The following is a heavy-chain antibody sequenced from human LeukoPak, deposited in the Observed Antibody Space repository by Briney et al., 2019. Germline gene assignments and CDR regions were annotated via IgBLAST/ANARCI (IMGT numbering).Heavy chain of an antibody. CDR2: ISAYNGNT. Sequence: ASLKISNNASGYTFTSYGISWVRHAPGQGLEWMGWISAYNGNTNYAQKLQGRVTMTTDTSTSTAYMELRSLRSDDTAVYYCARDAVVPAAHGYWGQGTLVTVSS. CDR3: ARDAVVPAAHGY. D-gene: IGHD2-2*01. V-gene: IGHV1-18*01. J-gene: IGHJ4*02. CDR1: GYTFTSYG.